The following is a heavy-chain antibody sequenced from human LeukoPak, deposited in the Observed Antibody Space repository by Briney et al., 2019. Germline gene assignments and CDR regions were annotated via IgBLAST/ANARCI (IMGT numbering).Heavy chain of an antibody. V-gene: IGHV5-51*01. Sequence: GESLKISCKVSGYSFTSYWIGWVRQMPGKGLEWMGVIYPGDSDTRYSPSFQGQVTISADKSISTAYLQWSSLKASDTAMYYCARHSLIGTTPFDYWGQGTLVTVSS. CDR2: IYPGDSDT. J-gene: IGHJ4*02. CDR1: GYSFTSYW. CDR3: ARHSLIGTTPFDY. D-gene: IGHD1-20*01.